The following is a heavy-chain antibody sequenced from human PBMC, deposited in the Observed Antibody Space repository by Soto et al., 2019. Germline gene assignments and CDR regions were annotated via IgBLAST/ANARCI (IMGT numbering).Heavy chain of an antibody. V-gene: IGHV3-23*01. D-gene: IGHD3-22*01. J-gene: IGHJ4*02. Sequence: GGALRLSCAASGSTFSDYAMRWVRQALGKRLEWMSAFNSSAIGTYYAGSLIGRFTISRENSRNTLCLHSNSLRAEDTVVYYGASRAIDGSSGYQSEYWGQGTLGTISS. CDR3: ASRAIDGSSGYQSEY. CDR2: FNSSAIGT. CDR1: GSTFSDYA.